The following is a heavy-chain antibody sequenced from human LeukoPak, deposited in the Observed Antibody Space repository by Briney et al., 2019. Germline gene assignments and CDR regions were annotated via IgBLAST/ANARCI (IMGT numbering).Heavy chain of an antibody. CDR3: ARESLGEFDY. V-gene: IGHV4-59*01. J-gene: IGHJ4*02. CDR2: IYYSGST. Sequence: SETLSLTCTVSGGSISSYYWSWIRQPPGKGLEWIGYIYYSGSTNYNPSLKSRVTISVDTSKDQFSLKLSSVTAADTAVYYCARESLGEFDYWGQGTLVTVSS. CDR1: GGSISSYY. D-gene: IGHD3-16*01.